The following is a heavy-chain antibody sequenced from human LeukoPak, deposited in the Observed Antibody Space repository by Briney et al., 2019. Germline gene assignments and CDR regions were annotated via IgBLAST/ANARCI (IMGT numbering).Heavy chain of an antibody. D-gene: IGHD4-17*01. CDR2: IYSGGST. CDR1: GFTFSDYY. CDR3: ARSIFDYGDYDHDAFDI. V-gene: IGHV3-66*01. Sequence: GGSLRLSCAASGFTFSDYYMSWVRQAPGKGLEWVSVIYSGGSTYYADSVKGRFTISRDNSKNTLYLQMNSLRAEDTAVYYCARSIFDYGDYDHDAFDIWGQGTMVTVSS. J-gene: IGHJ3*02.